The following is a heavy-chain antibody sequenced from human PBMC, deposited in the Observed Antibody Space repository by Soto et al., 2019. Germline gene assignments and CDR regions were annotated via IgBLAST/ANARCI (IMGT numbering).Heavy chain of an antibody. CDR2: INWNGGST. V-gene: IGHV3-20*01. CDR3: ARARGYCSSASCSDYMDV. Sequence: GGSLRLSCAASGFTFDDYGMSWVRQAPGKGLEWVSGINWNGGSTGYADSVKGRFTISRDNAKNSLYLQMNSLRAEDTALYHCARARGYCSSASCSDYMDVWGKGTTVTVSS. J-gene: IGHJ6*03. D-gene: IGHD2-2*01. CDR1: GFTFDDYG.